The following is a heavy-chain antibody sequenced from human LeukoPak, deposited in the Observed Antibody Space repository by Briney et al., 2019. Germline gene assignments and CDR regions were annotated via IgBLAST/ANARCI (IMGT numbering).Heavy chain of an antibody. D-gene: IGHD3-22*01. V-gene: IGHV3-21*01. CDR1: GFTFSSYS. CDR3: ASLTYYYDSSGYWKPFDY. Sequence: GGSLRLSCAASGFTFSSYSMNWVRQAPGKGLEWVSSISSSSSYIYYADSVKGRFSISRDNAKNSLYLQMNSLRAEDTAVYYCASLTYYYDSSGYWKPFDYWGQGTLVTVSS. J-gene: IGHJ4*02. CDR2: ISSSSSYI.